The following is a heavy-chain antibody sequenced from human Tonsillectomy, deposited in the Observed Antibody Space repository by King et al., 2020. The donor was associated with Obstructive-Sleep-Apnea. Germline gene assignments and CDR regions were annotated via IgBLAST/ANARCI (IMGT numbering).Heavy chain of an antibody. CDR2: IYPDDSDT. CDR3: ARHLGEAGFDY. V-gene: IGHV5-51*01. J-gene: IGHJ4*02. CDR1: GYNFISHY. Sequence: VQLVESGAEMKKPGESLKISCKGSGYNFISHYIGWVRQMPGKGLEWMGIIYPDDSDTTYSPSFQGQVTISADKSTSTAYLQWSSLKASDTAMYYCARHLGEAGFDYWGQGTLVTVSS.